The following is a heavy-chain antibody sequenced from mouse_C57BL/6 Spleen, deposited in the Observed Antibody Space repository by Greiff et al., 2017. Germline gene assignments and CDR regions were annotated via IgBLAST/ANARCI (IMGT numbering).Heavy chain of an antibody. J-gene: IGHJ3*01. Sequence: VKLVESGPGLVQPSQSLSITCTVSGFSLTSYGVHWVRQSPGKGLEWLGVIWRGGSTDYNAAFMSRLSITKDNSKSQVFFKMNSLQADDTAIYYCAKSGESNSAWFAYWGQGTLVTVSA. CDR3: AKSGESNSAWFAY. D-gene: IGHD2-5*01. CDR1: GFSLTSYG. CDR2: IWRGGST. V-gene: IGHV2-5*01.